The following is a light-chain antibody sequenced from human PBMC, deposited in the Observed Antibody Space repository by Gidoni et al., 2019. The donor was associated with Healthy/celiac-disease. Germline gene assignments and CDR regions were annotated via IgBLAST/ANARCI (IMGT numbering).Light chain of an antibody. CDR1: PSVSSSY. CDR2: GAS. CDR3: QQYGSSHPYT. Sequence: EIVLTQSLATLSSSPGERATLSCRSSPSVSSSYLAWYQQNPGQAPRLLIYGASSRATGIPDRFSVSGSGTDFTLTISRLEPEDFEVYYCQQYGSSHPYTFGQGTKLEIK. J-gene: IGKJ2*01. V-gene: IGKV3-20*01.